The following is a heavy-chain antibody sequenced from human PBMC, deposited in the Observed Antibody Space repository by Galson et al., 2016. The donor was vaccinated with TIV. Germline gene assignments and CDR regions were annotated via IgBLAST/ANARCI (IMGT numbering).Heavy chain of an antibody. D-gene: IGHD3-10*01. Sequence: SLRLSCAASGFTFSSYGMHWVRQAPGKGLEWVALIWYDGSNKYYGDSVKGRFTISRDNSKNTLYLHMNSLRGDDTTIYYCAKEVSSGSQLGYYYYYGMDVWG. J-gene: IGHJ6*01. V-gene: IGHV3-30*02. CDR1: GFTFSSYG. CDR3: AKEVSSGSQLGYYYYYGMDV. CDR2: IWYDGSNK.